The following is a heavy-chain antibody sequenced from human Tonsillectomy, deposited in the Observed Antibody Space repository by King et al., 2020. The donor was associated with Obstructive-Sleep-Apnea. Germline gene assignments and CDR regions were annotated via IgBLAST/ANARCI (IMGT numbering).Heavy chain of an antibody. CDR3: VALIPAAGTVY. V-gene: IGHV3-7*03. D-gene: IGHD6-13*01. CDR1: GFIFSTYW. J-gene: IGHJ4*02. Sequence: DVQLVESGGGLVQPGGSLRLSCVASGFIFSTYWMSWVRQAPGKGLEWVANIIQDGSEKYYVDSVKGRFTISRDNAKNSLYLQMNSLRAEDTAVYYCVALIPAAGTVYWGQGTLVTVSS. CDR2: IIQDGSEK.